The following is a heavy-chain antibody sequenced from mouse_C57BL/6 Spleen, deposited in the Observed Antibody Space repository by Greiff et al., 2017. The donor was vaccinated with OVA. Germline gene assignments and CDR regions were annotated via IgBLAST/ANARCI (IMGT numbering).Heavy chain of an antibody. V-gene: IGHV14-4*01. CDR2: IDPENGDT. CDR3: TTSQLGRYAMDY. CDR1: GFNIHAAS. Sequence: VQLQQSGAELVRPGASVQLSCTASGFNIHAASMHWVKQRPEPGLAWIGWIDPENGDTEYASQFPGKATITADTSSNTAYLQLSSLTSEDTAVYYCTTSQLGRYAMDYWGQGTSVTVSS. J-gene: IGHJ4*01. D-gene: IGHD4-1*02.